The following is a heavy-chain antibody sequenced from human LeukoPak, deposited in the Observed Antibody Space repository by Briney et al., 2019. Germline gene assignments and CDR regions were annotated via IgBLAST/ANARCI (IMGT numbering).Heavy chain of an antibody. Sequence: SETLSLTCTVSGGSISSYYWSWIRQPPGKGLEWIGYIYYSGSTNYNPSLKSRVTISVDTSKNQFSLKLSSVTVADTAVYYCARHKHYYDSSGFGYWGQGTLVTVSS. CDR1: GGSISSYY. V-gene: IGHV4-59*08. CDR2: IYYSGST. D-gene: IGHD3-22*01. J-gene: IGHJ4*02. CDR3: ARHKHYYDSSGFGY.